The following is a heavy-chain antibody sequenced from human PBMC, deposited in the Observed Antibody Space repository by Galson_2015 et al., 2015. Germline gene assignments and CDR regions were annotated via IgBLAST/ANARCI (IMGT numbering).Heavy chain of an antibody. D-gene: IGHD1-1*01. CDR2: IKQDGSDK. CDR3: ARETLEPRTGVFDY. J-gene: IGHJ4*02. CDR1: RFTFNNHW. V-gene: IGHV3-7*03. Sequence: SLRLSCAASRFTFNNHWMSWVRQAPGKGLEWVANIKQDGSDKNYVDSVTGRFTISRDNAENSLYLQMSSLRVEDTAVYYCARETLEPRTGVFDYCGQGTLVTVSS.